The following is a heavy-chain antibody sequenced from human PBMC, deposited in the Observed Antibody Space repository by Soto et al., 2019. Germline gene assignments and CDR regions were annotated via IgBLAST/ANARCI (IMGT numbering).Heavy chain of an antibody. Sequence: GESLKISCKASGYKFTSHWIGWVRQMPGKGLEWMGIIYPGDSDTRYSPSFQGLVTISADKSTSTTYLQWSSLKASDTAIYYCARHPDTADTSDFDYWGQGTLVTVSS. V-gene: IGHV5-51*01. D-gene: IGHD5-18*01. CDR1: GYKFTSHW. J-gene: IGHJ4*02. CDR3: ARHPDTADTSDFDY. CDR2: IYPGDSDT.